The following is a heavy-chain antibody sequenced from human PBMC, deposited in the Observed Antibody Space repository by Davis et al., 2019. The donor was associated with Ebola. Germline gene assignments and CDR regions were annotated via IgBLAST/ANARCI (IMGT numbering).Heavy chain of an antibody. Sequence: MPSETLSLTCTVSGGSISSSSYYWGWIRQPPGKGLEWIGSIYYSGSTYYNPSLKSRVTISVDTSKNRFSLKLSSVTAADTAVYFCGRGETGAYTSGLLNYWGQGTLVTVSS. D-gene: IGHD3-16*01. CDR1: GGSISSSSYY. CDR3: GRGETGAYTSGLLNY. J-gene: IGHJ4*02. V-gene: IGHV4-39*01. CDR2: IYYSGST.